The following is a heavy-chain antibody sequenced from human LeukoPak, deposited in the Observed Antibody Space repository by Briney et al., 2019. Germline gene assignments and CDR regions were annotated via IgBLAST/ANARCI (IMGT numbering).Heavy chain of an antibody. CDR3: ARGPPPTMVRGVIMEGDY. CDR2: INPNSGGT. D-gene: IGHD3-10*01. V-gene: IGHV1-2*02. Sequence: ASVKVSCKASGYTFTGYYMHWVRQAPGQGLEWMGWINPNSGGTNYAQKFQGRVTMTRDTSISTVYMELSRLRSDDTAVYYCARGPPPTMVRGVIMEGDYWGQGTLVTVSS. CDR1: GYTFTGYY. J-gene: IGHJ4*02.